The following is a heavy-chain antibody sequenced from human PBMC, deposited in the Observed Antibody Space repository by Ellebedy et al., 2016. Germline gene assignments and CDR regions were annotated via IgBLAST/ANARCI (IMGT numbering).Heavy chain of an antibody. V-gene: IGHV3-23*05. Sequence: GGSLRLSCAASGFTFRSQPMSWVRQASGKGPEWVSSIDNNGDGTFYADSVKGRFTISRDNSKNTLYLQLNSLRAEDTAIYYCARGGMQYFENWGQGTLVTVSS. D-gene: IGHD2-8*01. CDR3: ARGGMQYFEN. J-gene: IGHJ4*02. CDR2: IDNNGDGT. CDR1: GFTFRSQP.